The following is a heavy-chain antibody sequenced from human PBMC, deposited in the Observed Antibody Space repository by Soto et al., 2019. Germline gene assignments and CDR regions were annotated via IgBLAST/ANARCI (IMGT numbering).Heavy chain of an antibody. CDR2: IYHSGST. J-gene: IGHJ4*02. V-gene: IGHV4-38-2*01. D-gene: IGHD1-26*01. CDR1: RYSISSGYY. CDR3: ARGEWELFDFDY. Sequence: SETLSLTCAVSRYSISSGYYWGWIRQPPGKGLEWIGSIYHSGSTYYNPSLKSRVTISLDTSKNQFSLKLSSVTAADTAVYYCARGEWELFDFDYWGQGTLVTVSS.